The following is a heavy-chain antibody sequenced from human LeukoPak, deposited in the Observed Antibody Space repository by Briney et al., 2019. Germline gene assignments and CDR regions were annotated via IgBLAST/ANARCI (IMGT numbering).Heavy chain of an antibody. CDR3: ARVRGYDYVWGSYRSNWFDP. CDR1: GGSFSGYY. Sequence: SETLSLTCAVYGGSFSGYYWSWIRQPPGKGLEWIGEINHSGSTNYNPSLESRVTISVDTSKNQFSLKLSSVTAADTAVCYCARVRGYDYVWGSYRSNWFDPWGQGTLVTVSS. D-gene: IGHD3-16*02. J-gene: IGHJ5*02. CDR2: INHSGST. V-gene: IGHV4-34*01.